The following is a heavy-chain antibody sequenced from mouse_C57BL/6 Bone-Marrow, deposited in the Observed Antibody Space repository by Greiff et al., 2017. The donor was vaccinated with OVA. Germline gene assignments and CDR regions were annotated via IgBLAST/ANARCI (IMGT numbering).Heavy chain of an antibody. V-gene: IGHV1-47*01. J-gene: IGHJ1*03. D-gene: IGHD2-4*01. CDR1: GYTFTTYP. CDR2: FHPYNDDT. Sequence: VMLVESGAELVKPGASVKMSCKASGYTFTTYPIEWMKQNHGKSLEWIGNFHPYNDDTKYNEKFKGKATLTVEKSSSTVYLELSRLTSDDSAVYYCARGITTGYWYFDVWGTGTTVTVSS. CDR3: ARGITTGYWYFDV.